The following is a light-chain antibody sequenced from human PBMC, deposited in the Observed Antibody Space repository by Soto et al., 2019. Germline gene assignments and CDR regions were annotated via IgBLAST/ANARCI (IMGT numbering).Light chain of an antibody. V-gene: IGLV2-14*01. Sequence: QSVLTQPASVSGSPGQSITISCTGSSSDVGGYNYVSWYQQHPGKAPKLMIYEVSNRPSGLSNRFSASKSGNTASLTISGYQAEDEADYYCSSYTTSNTYVFGTGTKLTVL. CDR1: SSDVGGYNY. CDR3: SSYTTSNTYV. CDR2: EVS. J-gene: IGLJ1*01.